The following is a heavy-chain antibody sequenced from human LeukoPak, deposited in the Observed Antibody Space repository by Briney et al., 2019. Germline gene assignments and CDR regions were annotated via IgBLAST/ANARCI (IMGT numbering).Heavy chain of an antibody. CDR3: AKSLRGTGLDAFDI. V-gene: IGHV3-30*18. CDR1: GFTFSAYA. Sequence: GGSLRLSCAASGFTFSAYAMHWVRQAPGKGLEWVALISYDGSDKYYAGSVKGRFTISRDNSKNTLYLQTNSLRADDTAVYYCAKSLRGTGLDAFDIWGQGTMVTVSS. CDR2: ISYDGSDK. D-gene: IGHD2-8*02. J-gene: IGHJ3*02.